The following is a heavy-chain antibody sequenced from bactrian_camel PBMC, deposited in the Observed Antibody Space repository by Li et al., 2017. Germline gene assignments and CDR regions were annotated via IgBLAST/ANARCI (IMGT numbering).Heavy chain of an antibody. V-gene: IGHV3-3*01. CDR2: IRRSGGET. CDR3: AARGPYCYTKLSVRDFTY. J-gene: IGHJ6*01. CDR1: GHSRGSNC. D-gene: IGHD2*01. Sequence: HVQLVESGGGSVQAGGSLRLSCVVSGHSRGSNCVGWYRLPPGRAPAEREGIAAIRRSGGETWYAGSVKGRFTISQDNAKNTVYLQMNSQKPEDTAMYYCAARGPYCYTKLSVRDFTYWGQGTQVTVS.